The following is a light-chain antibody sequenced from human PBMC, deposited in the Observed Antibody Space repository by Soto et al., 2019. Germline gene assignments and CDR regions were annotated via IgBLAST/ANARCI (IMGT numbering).Light chain of an antibody. V-gene: IGKV1-5*01. J-gene: IGKJ1*01. Sequence: DIQMTQSPSTLSASVGDRVTITCRASQSISSWLGWYQQKPGKAPKLLIYDASSLESGVPSRFSGSGSGTEFTLTISSLQPDDFATYYCQQYNGYSWTFGQGTKVEIK. CDR3: QQYNGYSWT. CDR1: QSISSW. CDR2: DAS.